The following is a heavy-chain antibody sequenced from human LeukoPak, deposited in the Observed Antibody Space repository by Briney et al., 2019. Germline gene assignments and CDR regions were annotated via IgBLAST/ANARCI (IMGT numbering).Heavy chain of an antibody. V-gene: IGHV3-30*02. J-gene: IGHJ4*02. Sequence: GGSLRLSCAASGFTFSSYGMHWVRQAPGKGLEWVAFIRYDGSNKYYADSVKGRFTISRDNSKNTLYLQMNSLRAEDTAVYYCAKDVKRYCSSTSCPPDYWGQGTLVTVSS. D-gene: IGHD2-2*01. CDR2: IRYDGSNK. CDR3: AKDVKRYCSSTSCPPDY. CDR1: GFTFSSYG.